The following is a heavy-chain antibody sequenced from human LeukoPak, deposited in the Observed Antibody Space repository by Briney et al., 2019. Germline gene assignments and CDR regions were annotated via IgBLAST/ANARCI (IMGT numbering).Heavy chain of an antibody. CDR2: INTNSGGT. Sequence: ASVKVSCKASGYTFTGYYMHWVRQAPGQGLEWMGWINTNSGGTNLAETFQGRVSMTRDTSIGTAYMELSRLRSDDTAVYYCARDILVDDAFDIWGQGTMVTVSS. CDR3: ARDILVDDAFDI. V-gene: IGHV1-2*02. D-gene: IGHD2-8*02. J-gene: IGHJ3*02. CDR1: GYTFTGYY.